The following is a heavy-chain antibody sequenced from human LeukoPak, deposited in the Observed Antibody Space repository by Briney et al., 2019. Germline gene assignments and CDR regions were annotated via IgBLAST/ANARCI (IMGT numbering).Heavy chain of an antibody. CDR3: ARLNNGYDHTFDY. D-gene: IGHD5-12*01. J-gene: IGHJ4*02. CDR1: GGSISSYY. V-gene: IGHV4-59*08. CDR2: MHYSGST. Sequence: SETLSLTCTVSGGSISSYYWSWIRQPPGKGLEWIGYMHYSGSTNYNPSLKSRVTISVDTSKNQFSLKLSSVTAADTAVYYCARLNNGYDHTFDYWGQGTLVTVSS.